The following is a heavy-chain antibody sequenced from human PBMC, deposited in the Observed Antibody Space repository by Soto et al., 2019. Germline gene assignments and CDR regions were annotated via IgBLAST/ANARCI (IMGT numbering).Heavy chain of an antibody. CDR2: ISSSGSTI. CDR3: ARALLSWCDP. V-gene: IGHV3-48*03. J-gene: IGHJ5*02. CDR1: VFTFSSYE. Sequence: PGGSLRLSCAASVFTFSSYEMNWVRQAPGKGLEWVSYISSSGSTIYYADSVKGRFTISRDNAKNSLYLQMNSLRAEDTAVYYCARALLSWCDPWGQGTMVTVSS.